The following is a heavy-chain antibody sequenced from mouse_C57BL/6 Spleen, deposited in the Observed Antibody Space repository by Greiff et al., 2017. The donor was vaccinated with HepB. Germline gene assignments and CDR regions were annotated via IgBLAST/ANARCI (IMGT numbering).Heavy chain of an antibody. CDR2: IDPSDSET. V-gene: IGHV1-52*01. CDR3: ARDYGLMDY. D-gene: IGHD1-2*01. Sequence: QVHVKQPGAELVRPGSSVKLSCKASGYTFTSYWMHWVKQRPIQGLEWIGNIDPSDSETHYNQKFKDKATLTVDKSSSTAYMQLSSLTSEDSAVYYCARDYGLMDYWGQGTSVTVSS. CDR1: GYTFTSYW. J-gene: IGHJ4*01.